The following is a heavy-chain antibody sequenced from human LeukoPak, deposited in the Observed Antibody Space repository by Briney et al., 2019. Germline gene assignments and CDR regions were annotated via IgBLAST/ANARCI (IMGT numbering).Heavy chain of an antibody. CDR3: ARGGTGLLDYFDY. CDR2: IKQDGSEK. Sequence: GGSLRLSCAASGFTFSSYWMSWVRQAPGKGLEWVANIKQDGSEKYYVDSVKGRFTISRDNAKNSLYLQMNSLRAEDTAVYYCARGGTGLLDYFDYWGQGTLVTVSS. D-gene: IGHD1-1*01. J-gene: IGHJ4*02. CDR1: GFTFSSYW. V-gene: IGHV3-7*01.